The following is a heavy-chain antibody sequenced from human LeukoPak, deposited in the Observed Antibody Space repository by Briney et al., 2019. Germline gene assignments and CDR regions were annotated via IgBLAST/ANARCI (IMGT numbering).Heavy chain of an antibody. CDR1: GYTFTSYY. V-gene: IGHV1-46*01. J-gene: IGHJ6*03. CDR2: INPSGGST. CDR3: ARSDIVVVPALYYYYYMDV. D-gene: IGHD2-2*01. Sequence: ASVKVSCKASGYTFTSYYMHWARQAPGQGLEWMGIINPSGGSTSYAQKFQGRVTMTRDTSTSTVYMELSSLRSEDTAVYYCARSDIVVVPALYYYYYMDVWGKGTTVTVSS.